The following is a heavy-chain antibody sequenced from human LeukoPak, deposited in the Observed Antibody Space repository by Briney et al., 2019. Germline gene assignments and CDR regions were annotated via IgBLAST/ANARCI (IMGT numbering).Heavy chain of an antibody. J-gene: IGHJ4*02. V-gene: IGHV1-2*02. Sequence: ASVKVSCDASGYTFSGYYIHWARQAPGQGLEWMGWIRYNSGGTNYAQKFQGRVTMTRDTSISTVYMELSRLTSDDTAVYYCARSGYIYGLDYWGQGTLVTVSS. CDR1: GYTFSGYY. D-gene: IGHD5-18*01. CDR3: ARSGYIYGLDY. CDR2: IRYNSGGT.